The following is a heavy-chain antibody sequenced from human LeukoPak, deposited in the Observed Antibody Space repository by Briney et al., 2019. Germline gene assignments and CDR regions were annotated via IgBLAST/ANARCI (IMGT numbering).Heavy chain of an antibody. CDR1: GFTFSSYG. Sequence: GGSLRLSCAASGFTFSSYGMSWVRQAPGKGLEWVSAISGSGGSTYYADSVKGRFTISRDNSKNTLYLQMNSLRAEDTAVYYCAKDVWFGKLFGIWGYWGQGTLVTVSS. D-gene: IGHD3-10*01. V-gene: IGHV3-23*01. CDR3: AKDVWFGKLFGIWGY. J-gene: IGHJ4*02. CDR2: ISGSGGST.